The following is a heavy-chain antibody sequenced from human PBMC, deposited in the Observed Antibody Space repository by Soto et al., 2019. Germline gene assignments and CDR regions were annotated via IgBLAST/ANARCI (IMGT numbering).Heavy chain of an antibody. J-gene: IGHJ4*02. CDR1: GFTFSDYW. CDR2: IKYDGGEK. D-gene: IGHD3-3*01. Sequence: EVQLVESGGGLVQPGGSLRLSCAASGFTFSDYWMNWVRQAPGKGLEWVASIKYDGGEKDYVDSVKGRFTISRDNAKNSVYRQMASLRAEDTAVYYCARDGVAPVLYFDHWGQGTPVTGSS. CDR3: ARDGVAPVLYFDH. V-gene: IGHV3-7*05.